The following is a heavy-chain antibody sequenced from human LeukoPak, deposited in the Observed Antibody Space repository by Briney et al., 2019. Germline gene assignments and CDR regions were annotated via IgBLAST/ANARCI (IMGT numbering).Heavy chain of an antibody. CDR1: GFTFSSHW. J-gene: IGHJ4*02. CDR3: ARGTTTTAGIDY. CDR2: INTDGSST. D-gene: IGHD6-13*01. V-gene: IGHV3-74*01. Sequence: GGSLRLSCATSGFTFSSHWMHWVRQAPGEGLVWVSHINTDGSSTTYGDPAKGRYTVSRDNATLFLQMTSLRVEDTAIYYCARGTTTTAGIDYWGQGTLVTVSS.